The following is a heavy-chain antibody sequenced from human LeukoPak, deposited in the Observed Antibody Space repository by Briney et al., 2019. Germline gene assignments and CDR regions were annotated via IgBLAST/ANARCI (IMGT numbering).Heavy chain of an antibody. CDR2: INPSGGST. Sequence: ASVKVSCKASGYTFTSYYMHWVRQAPGQGLEWMGIINPSGGSTSYAQKFQGRVTMTRDTSTSTVYMELSSLRSEDTAVYYCARALGYGDYVHRVDYWGQGTLVTVSS. CDR3: ARALGYGDYVHRVDY. D-gene: IGHD4-17*01. V-gene: IGHV1-46*01. CDR1: GYTFTSYY. J-gene: IGHJ4*02.